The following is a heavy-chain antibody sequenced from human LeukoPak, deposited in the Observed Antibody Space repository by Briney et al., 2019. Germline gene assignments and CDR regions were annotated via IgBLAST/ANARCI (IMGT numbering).Heavy chain of an antibody. J-gene: IGHJ4*02. D-gene: IGHD6-6*01. CDR3: ASWRIRYSSSSPLDV. Sequence: GGSLRLSCAASEFTFSSYSMNWVRQAPGRGLEWVSYISSSGSTIYYADSVKGRFTISRDNAKNSLYLQMNSLRAEDTAVYYCASWRIRYSSSSPLDVWGQGTLVTVSS. V-gene: IGHV3-48*04. CDR1: EFTFSSYS. CDR2: ISSSGSTI.